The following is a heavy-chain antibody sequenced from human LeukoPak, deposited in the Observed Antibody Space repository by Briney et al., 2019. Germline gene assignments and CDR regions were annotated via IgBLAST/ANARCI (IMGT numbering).Heavy chain of an antibody. CDR3: AVSLSGSSVYYFDY. Sequence: SETLSLTCTVSGGSISSGGYYWSWIRQHPGKGLEWIGYIYYSGSTYYNPSLKSRVTISVDTSKNQFSLKLSSVTAADTAVYYCAVSLSGSSVYYFDYWGEGTLVTVSS. CDR1: GGSISSGGYY. J-gene: IGHJ4*02. CDR2: IYYSGST. D-gene: IGHD3-10*01. V-gene: IGHV4-31*03.